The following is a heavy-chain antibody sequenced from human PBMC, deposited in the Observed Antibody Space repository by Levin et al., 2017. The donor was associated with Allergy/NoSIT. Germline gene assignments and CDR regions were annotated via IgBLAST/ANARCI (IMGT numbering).Heavy chain of an antibody. V-gene: IGHV3-30*04. J-gene: IGHJ4*02. CDR3: ARDGSSGWYPVYYFDY. D-gene: IGHD6-19*01. CDR1: GFTFSSYA. CDR2: ISYDGSNK. Sequence: GGSLRLSCAASGFTFSSYAMHWVRQAPGKGLEWVAVISYDGSNKYYADSVKGRFTISRDNSKNTLYLQMNSLRAEDTAVYYCARDGSSGWYPVYYFDYRGQGTLVTVSS.